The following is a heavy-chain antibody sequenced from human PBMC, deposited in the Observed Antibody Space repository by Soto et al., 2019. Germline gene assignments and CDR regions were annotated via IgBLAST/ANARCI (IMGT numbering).Heavy chain of an antibody. Sequence: QVLLVQSGAEVKKPGASVKVSCKASGYTFIDYYMHWVRQAPGQGLEWMGWINPQTGDTKYAKKFQDWVTMTRDTSISTAYMELSRLKSDDTAVYYCARPLFNWASFFPFDVWGQGTMVTVSS. CDR3: ARPLFNWASFFPFDV. D-gene: IGHD7-27*01. CDR1: GYTFIDYY. CDR2: INPQTGDT. J-gene: IGHJ3*01. V-gene: IGHV1-2*04.